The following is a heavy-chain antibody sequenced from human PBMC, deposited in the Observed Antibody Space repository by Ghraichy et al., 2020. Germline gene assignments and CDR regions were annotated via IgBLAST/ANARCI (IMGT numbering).Heavy chain of an antibody. Sequence: SETLSLTCTVSGGSISSSSYYWGWIRQPPGKGLEWIGSIYYSGSTYYNPSLKSRVTISVDTSKNQFSLKLSSVTAADTAVYYCARQSKEELPDAFDIWGQGTMVTVSS. CDR1: GGSISSSSYY. CDR3: ARQSKEELPDAFDI. CDR2: IYYSGST. V-gene: IGHV4-39*01. D-gene: IGHD1-26*01. J-gene: IGHJ3*02.